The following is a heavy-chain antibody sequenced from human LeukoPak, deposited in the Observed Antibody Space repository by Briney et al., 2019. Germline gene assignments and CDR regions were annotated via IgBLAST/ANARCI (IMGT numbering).Heavy chain of an antibody. CDR3: AKGSAYGDYYYYGMDV. J-gene: IGHJ6*02. CDR2: ISYDGRNK. D-gene: IGHD4-17*01. CDR1: GFTFNTYG. Sequence: GRSLRLSCAASGFTFNTYGMHWVRQAPGKGLEWVAVISYDGRNKFDADSVKGRFTIFRDNSENTLYLQMNSLIPEDTAVYYCAKGSAYGDYYYYGMDVWGQGTTVTVSS. V-gene: IGHV3-30*18.